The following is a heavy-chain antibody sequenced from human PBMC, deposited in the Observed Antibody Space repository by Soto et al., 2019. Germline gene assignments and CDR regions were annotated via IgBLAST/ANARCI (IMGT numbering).Heavy chain of an antibody. Sequence: SETLSLTCAVSGGSINTFDFSWSWIRQPPGRGLEWIGSIYQSGRTYYIPSLKSRVTMSLEKAKNQFSLKASDSAIYYCARHRMEYYAMDVWGQGTTVTVSS. V-gene: IGHV4-30-2*01. CDR3: EYYAMDV. CDR1: GGSINTFDFS. D-gene: IGHD2-21*01. CDR2: IYQSGRT. J-gene: IGHJ6*02.